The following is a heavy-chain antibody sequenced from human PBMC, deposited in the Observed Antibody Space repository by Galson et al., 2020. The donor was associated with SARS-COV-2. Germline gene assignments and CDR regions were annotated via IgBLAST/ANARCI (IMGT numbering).Heavy chain of an antibody. V-gene: IGHV3-30*18. CDR3: AKEGIVGAGDIGLGLGY. CDR1: GFTFSSYG. Sequence: GGSLRLSCAASGFTFSSYGMHWVRQAPGKGLEWVAVISYDGSNKYYADSVKGRFTISRDNSKNTLYLQMNSLRAEDTAVYYCAKEGIVGAGDIGLGLGYWGQGTLVTVSS. J-gene: IGHJ4*02. D-gene: IGHD1-26*01. CDR2: ISYDGSNK.